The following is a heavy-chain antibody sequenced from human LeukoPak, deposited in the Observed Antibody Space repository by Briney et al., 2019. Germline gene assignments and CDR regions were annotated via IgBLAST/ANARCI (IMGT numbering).Heavy chain of an antibody. CDR2: IYTSGST. Sequence: PSETLSLTCTVSGGSISSYYWSWIRQPAGKGLEWIGRIYTSGSTNYNPSLKSRVTISVDKSKNQFSLKLISVTAADTAVYYCATQYYYGSGYPFDPWGQGTLVTVSS. CDR3: ATQYYYGSGYPFDP. CDR1: GGSISSYY. V-gene: IGHV4-4*07. D-gene: IGHD3-10*01. J-gene: IGHJ5*02.